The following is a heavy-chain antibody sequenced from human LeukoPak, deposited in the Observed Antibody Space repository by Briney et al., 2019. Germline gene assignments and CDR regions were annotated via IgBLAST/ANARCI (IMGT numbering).Heavy chain of an antibody. CDR1: GGSISSGSYY. D-gene: IGHD2-21*01. CDR2: IYTSGTT. Sequence: SETLSLTCTVSGGSISSGSYYWSWIRQPAGKGLEWIGYIYTSGTTNYNPSLKSRVTISLDTSKNQFSLKLNSVTAADTAVYYCAREPRGRLEHTFDYWGQGTLVTVSS. V-gene: IGHV4-61*09. CDR3: AREPRGRLEHTFDY. J-gene: IGHJ4*02.